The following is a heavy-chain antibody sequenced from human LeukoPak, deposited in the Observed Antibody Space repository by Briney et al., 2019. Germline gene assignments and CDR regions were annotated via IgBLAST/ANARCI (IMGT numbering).Heavy chain of an antibody. V-gene: IGHV3-23*01. J-gene: IGHJ4*02. Sequence: TGGSLRLSCAASGFTFSSYAMSWVRQAPGKGLEWVSAISGSGGSTYYADSVRGRFTISRDNSKNTLYLQMNSLRAEDTAVYYCAKDGMDIVVVPAAMDYFDYWGQGTLVTVSS. CDR3: AKDGMDIVVVPAAMDYFDY. D-gene: IGHD2-2*03. CDR2: ISGSGGST. CDR1: GFTFSSYA.